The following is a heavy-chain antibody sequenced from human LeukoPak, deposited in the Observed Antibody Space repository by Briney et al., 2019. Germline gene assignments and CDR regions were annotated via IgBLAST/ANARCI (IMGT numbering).Heavy chain of an antibody. V-gene: IGHV3-74*01. CDR1: GFTFSSYW. CDR3: ARGSAIVGATTVHY. Sequence: GGSLRLSCAASGFTFSSYWMHWVRQAPGKGLVWFSRINSDGSSTSYADSVKGRFTISRDNAKNTVYLQMNSLRAEDTAVYYCARGSAIVGATTVHYWGQGTLVTVSS. D-gene: IGHD1-26*01. J-gene: IGHJ4*02. CDR2: INSDGSST.